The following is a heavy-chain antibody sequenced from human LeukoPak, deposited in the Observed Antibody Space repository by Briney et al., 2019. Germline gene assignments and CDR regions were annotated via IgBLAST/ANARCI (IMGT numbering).Heavy chain of an antibody. Sequence: GASVKVSRMPSRYRLPSYEIHWVRPALRQGVEWSGKTNANADCTTYGQRFHSIVAKTADKSTTTSHMEVNTAASEDTAVHFCARGEPTPAPFDYWGQGTLVTVSS. V-gene: IGHV1-46*01. J-gene: IGHJ4*02. CDR1: RYRLPSYE. CDR2: TNANADCT. D-gene: IGHD1-14*01. CDR3: ARGEPTPAPFDY.